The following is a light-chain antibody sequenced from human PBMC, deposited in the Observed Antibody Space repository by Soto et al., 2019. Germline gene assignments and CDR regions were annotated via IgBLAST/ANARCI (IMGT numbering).Light chain of an antibody. V-gene: IGKV1-5*02. Sequence: DIKMNLSPSTLPASVNEGGTIICRASQSISNWLAWYQQKPGTAPKLLIYHASTLESGVPSRFSGSGSGTEFTLTISSLQPDNFARYYVQPYNSYWFAQGGKVDIK. CDR2: HAS. J-gene: IGKJ1*01. CDR1: QSISNW. CDR3: QPYNSYW.